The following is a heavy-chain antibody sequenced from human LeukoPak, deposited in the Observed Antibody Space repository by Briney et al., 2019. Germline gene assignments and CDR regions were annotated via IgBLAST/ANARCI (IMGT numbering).Heavy chain of an antibody. V-gene: IGHV3-23*01. CDR2: ISGRGGNT. Sequence: GGPLRLSCAVSGVPYRSYAMSWGPHARGKGGEWGSYISGRGGNTYYADSVKGRFTISRDNSTNTLYLQMNSLRADDTAVYYSVKDRVVVWFGRHLGYWGQGTLVTVSS. D-gene: IGHD3-10*01. CDR1: GVPYRSYA. J-gene: IGHJ4*02. CDR3: VKDRVVVWFGRHLGY.